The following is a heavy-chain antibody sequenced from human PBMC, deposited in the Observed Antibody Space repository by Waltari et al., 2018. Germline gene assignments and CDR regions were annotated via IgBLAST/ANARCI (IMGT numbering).Heavy chain of an antibody. Sequence: VRLVESGGGLVQPGGSLRLSCVDSDFTVLNNCLTWGRQAPGKGLEWVASIKQDGSEKMFVDSVKGRFTISRDNAENSLYLQMNSLSAEDTAVYYCSRNREDSGTFYRAYDVWGQGTLVTVAT. CDR3: SRNREDSGTFYRAYDV. CDR1: DFTVLNNC. CDR2: IKQDGSEK. D-gene: IGHD3-10*01. V-gene: IGHV3-7*03. J-gene: IGHJ3*01.